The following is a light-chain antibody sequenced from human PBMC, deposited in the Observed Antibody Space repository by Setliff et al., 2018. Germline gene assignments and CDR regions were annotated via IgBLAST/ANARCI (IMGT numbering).Light chain of an antibody. CDR2: EVT. CDR3: LSYTSETTHAL. CDR1: RSDIGGYKY. V-gene: IGLV2-14*01. Sequence: QSVLTQPASVSGSPGQSITMSCSGTRSDIGGYKYVSWYQHHPGKAPKLMIFEVTKRPSGVSDRFSGSKSGNTASLTISGLQAEDEADYYCLSYTSETTHALFGGGTKVTVL. J-gene: IGLJ2*01.